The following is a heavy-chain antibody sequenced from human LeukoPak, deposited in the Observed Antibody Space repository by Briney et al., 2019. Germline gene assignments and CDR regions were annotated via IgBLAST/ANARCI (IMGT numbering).Heavy chain of an antibody. CDR2: IIPMFETA. CDR1: GYTFSNYG. Sequence: ASVKVSCKASGYTFSNYGITWVRQAPGQGLEWMGGIIPMFETADSAQKFQGRLTITADESTSTAYMELSSLRAEDTAVYYCARDLVGSHTGYSSGAWDYWGQGTLVTVSS. CDR3: ARDLVGSHTGYSSGAWDY. D-gene: IGHD3-9*01. J-gene: IGHJ4*02. V-gene: IGHV1-69*13.